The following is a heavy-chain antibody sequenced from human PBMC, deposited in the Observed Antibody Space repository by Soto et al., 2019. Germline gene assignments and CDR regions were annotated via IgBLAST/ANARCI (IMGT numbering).Heavy chain of an antibody. CDR2: IIPIFGTA. CDR3: ARDFGSGSDYYFDY. CDR1: GGTFSSYA. V-gene: IGHV1-69*13. Sequence: SSVKVSRKASGGTFSSYAISWVQQAPGQGLEWMGGIIPIFGTANYAQKFQGRVTITADESTSTAYMELSSLRSEDTAVYYCARDFGSGSDYYFDYWGQGTLVTVSS. D-gene: IGHD1-26*01. J-gene: IGHJ4*02.